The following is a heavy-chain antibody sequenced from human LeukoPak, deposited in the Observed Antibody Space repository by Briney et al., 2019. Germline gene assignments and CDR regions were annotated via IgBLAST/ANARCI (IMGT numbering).Heavy chain of an antibody. CDR2: IYPGDFDS. Sequence: GESLKISCKGSGYSFTSYWIGWVRQMPGKGLEWMGIIYPGDFDSRYSPSFQGQVTFSVDKSFNTAYLQWSSLKASDTAMYYCARLYYDASNYPDYWGQGTQVTASS. CDR3: ARLYYDASNYPDY. V-gene: IGHV5-51*01. CDR1: GYSFTSYW. D-gene: IGHD4/OR15-4a*01. J-gene: IGHJ4*02.